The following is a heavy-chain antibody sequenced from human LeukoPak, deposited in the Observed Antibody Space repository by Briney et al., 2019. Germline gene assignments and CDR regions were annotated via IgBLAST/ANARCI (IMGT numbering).Heavy chain of an antibody. J-gene: IGHJ4*02. D-gene: IGHD3-3*01. Sequence: PSETLSLTCSVSGGSIGRDDYYWSWIRQPPGKGLEWIAYIYHTGSTYYNPSLKSRVTMSVDTSKNQFSLNLSSVTAADTAVYYCASVRSGYHFDYWGQGTLVTVSS. CDR3: ASVRSGYHFDY. CDR1: GGSIGRDDYY. V-gene: IGHV4-30-4*01. CDR2: IYHTGST.